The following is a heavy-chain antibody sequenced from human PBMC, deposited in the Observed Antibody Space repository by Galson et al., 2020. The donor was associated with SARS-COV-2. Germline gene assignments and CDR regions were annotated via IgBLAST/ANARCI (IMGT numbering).Heavy chain of an antibody. CDR2: IQSGGTT. D-gene: IGHD1-26*01. V-gene: IGHV3-66*02. Sequence: GEYLRLSCAASAFPVSSNYMSWVRSAPGKGRAWVSLIQSGGTTHYAKYVRGRFTLPRDNSKNTLYFQMNSLRADDTAVYYCARVPRSPGYYYYYMDVWGEGTTVTISS. CDR1: AFPVSSNY. CDR3: ARVPRSPGYYYYYMDV. J-gene: IGHJ6*03.